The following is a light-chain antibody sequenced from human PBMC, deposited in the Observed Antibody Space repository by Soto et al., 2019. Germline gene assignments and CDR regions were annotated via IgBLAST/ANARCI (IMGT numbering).Light chain of an antibody. J-gene: IGLJ1*01. Sequence: SLLTQPASVSGSPGQSITISCTGTSSDVGGYNYVSWYQQHPGKAPKFMIYDVSNRPSGVSNRFSGSKSGNTASLTISGLQAEDEADYYCSSYTTGTTPYVFGSGTKVTVL. V-gene: IGLV2-14*01. CDR3: SSYTTGTTPYV. CDR1: SSDVGGYNY. CDR2: DVS.